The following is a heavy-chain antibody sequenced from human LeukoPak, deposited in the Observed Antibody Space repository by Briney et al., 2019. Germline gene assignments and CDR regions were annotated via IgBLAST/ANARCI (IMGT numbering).Heavy chain of an antibody. J-gene: IGHJ4*02. Sequence: SETLSLTCTVSGGSFNTYYWSWIRQSPGKGLEWIGHLYFSGATTYNPALQSRVSISVDTSKNQFSLKMTPVTAADTAVYFCARGEGEGYYVNYFDSWGQGTLVTVSS. CDR1: GGSFNTYY. D-gene: IGHD2/OR15-2a*01. V-gene: IGHV4-59*01. CDR3: ARGEGEGYYVNYFDS. CDR2: LYFSGAT.